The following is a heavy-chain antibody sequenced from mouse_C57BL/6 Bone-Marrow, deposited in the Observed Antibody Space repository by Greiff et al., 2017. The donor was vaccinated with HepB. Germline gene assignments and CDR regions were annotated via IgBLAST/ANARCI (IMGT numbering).Heavy chain of an antibody. Sequence: QVQLQQSGDELVRPGASVTLSCKASGYTFTDYEMHWVKQTPVHGLEWIGAIDPETGGTAYNQKFKGKAILTADKSSSTAYMELRRLTSEDSAVYYCTRRALYYYGSSYDYWGQGTTLTVSS. V-gene: IGHV1-15*01. CDR3: TRRALYYYGSSYDY. D-gene: IGHD1-1*01. CDR1: GYTFTDYE. J-gene: IGHJ2*01. CDR2: IDPETGGT.